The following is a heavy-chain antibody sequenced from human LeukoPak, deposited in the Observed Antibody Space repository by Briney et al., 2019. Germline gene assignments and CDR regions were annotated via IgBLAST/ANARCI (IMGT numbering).Heavy chain of an antibody. CDR1: GFTFSKYW. CDR2: INQDGSET. Sequence: GVSLRLSCAASGFTFSKYWMSWVRQAPGKGLEWVANINQDGSETYYVDSVEGRFTISRDNAKNSLFLQMSSLRAEDTAVYYCAKDRMARGVGLFDPWGQGTLVTVSS. V-gene: IGHV3-7*01. CDR3: AKDRMARGVGLFDP. J-gene: IGHJ5*02. D-gene: IGHD3-10*01.